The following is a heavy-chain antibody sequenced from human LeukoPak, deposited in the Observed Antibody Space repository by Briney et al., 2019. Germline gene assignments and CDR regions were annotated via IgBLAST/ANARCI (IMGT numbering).Heavy chain of an antibody. Sequence: SGGSLRLSCAASGFTVSTNCMTWVRQAPGKGLDWVSTIYSGGTTYYADSVMGRFTISRHNSRNTLYLQMNCLRAEDTAVYYCARVDTVMAYYFDLWGQGTLVTVSS. CDR1: GFTVSTNC. J-gene: IGHJ4*02. CDR3: ARVDTVMAYYFDL. CDR2: IYSGGTT. V-gene: IGHV3-53*04. D-gene: IGHD5-18*01.